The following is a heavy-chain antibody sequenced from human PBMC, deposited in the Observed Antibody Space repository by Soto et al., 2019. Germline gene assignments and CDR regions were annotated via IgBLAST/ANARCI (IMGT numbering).Heavy chain of an antibody. J-gene: IGHJ4*02. V-gene: IGHV3-23*01. D-gene: IGHD4-4*01. Sequence: EVQLLESGGGLVQRGGSLRLSCAASGFPFSSYVMSWVRQAPGKGLEGVSGISGGGSNTFYADSVKGRFTISRDNSKNTLLLQMNSLGAEDTAVYYCAKDSNKYSSSLRGRYFDYWGQGIGVTASS. CDR3: AKDSNKYSSSLRGRYFDY. CDR1: GFPFSSYV. CDR2: ISGGGSNT.